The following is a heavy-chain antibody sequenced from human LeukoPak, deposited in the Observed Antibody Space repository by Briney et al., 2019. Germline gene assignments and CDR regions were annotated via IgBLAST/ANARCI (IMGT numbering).Heavy chain of an antibody. V-gene: IGHV1-18*04. J-gene: IGHJ6*04. CDR3: ARDLLDCSSTSCYVAIKDYYYGIDV. D-gene: IGHD2-2*01. CDR1: GYTFTSYG. Sequence: ASVKVSCKASGYTFTSYGISWVRQAPGQGLEWMGWISAYNGNTNYAQKLQGRVTMTTDTSTSTAYMELRSLRSDDTAVYYCARDLLDCSSTSCYVAIKDYYYGIDVWGKGTTVTVSS. CDR2: ISAYNGNT.